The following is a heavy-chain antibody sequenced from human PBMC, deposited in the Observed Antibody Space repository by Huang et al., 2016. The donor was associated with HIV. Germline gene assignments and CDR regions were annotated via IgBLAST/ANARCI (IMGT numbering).Heavy chain of an antibody. V-gene: IGHV4-39*01. CDR2: IYYSGDT. CDR1: GGSITDSNYY. D-gene: IGHD3-10*01. J-gene: IGHJ4*02. Sequence: QLQLQESGPGLVRPSETLSLICTVSGGSITDSNYYWGWIRQPPWKGLEWIGSIYYSGDTDYNPSLKSRVTMSVDTSKNRFSLDIRSVAVADTAIYYCARHFGSWSGYFDSWGQGTLVPVSS. CDR3: ARHFGSWSGYFDS.